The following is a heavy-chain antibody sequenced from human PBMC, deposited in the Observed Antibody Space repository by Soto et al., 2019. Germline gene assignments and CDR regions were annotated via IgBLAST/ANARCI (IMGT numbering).Heavy chain of an antibody. D-gene: IGHD2-15*01. CDR3: AKDGRHCSGGSCPQGH. CDR2: INPISGGT. J-gene: IGHJ4*02. CDR1: GYTFTGHH. Sequence: GASVKVSCKTSGYTFTGHHIHWVRQAPGQGLEWMGWINPISGGTKYREKFQGRVSITRDKSSSTAYMELSSLTPDDSAVYYCAKDGRHCSGGSCPQGHWSQGTLVTVSS. V-gene: IGHV1-2*02.